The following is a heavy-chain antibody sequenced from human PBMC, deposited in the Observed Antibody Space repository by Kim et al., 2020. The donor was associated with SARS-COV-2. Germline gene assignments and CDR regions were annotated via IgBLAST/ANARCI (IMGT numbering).Heavy chain of an antibody. CDR2: IDPSDSYT. CDR3: ARHKWGYRAMDV. D-gene: IGHD7-27*01. Sequence: GESLKISCKGSGYSFTSYWISWVRQMPGKGLEWMGRIDPSDSYTNYSPSFQGHVTISADKSISTAYLQWSSLKASDTAMYYCARHKWGYRAMDVWGQGTTVTVSS. CDR1: GYSFTSYW. J-gene: IGHJ6*02. V-gene: IGHV5-10-1*01.